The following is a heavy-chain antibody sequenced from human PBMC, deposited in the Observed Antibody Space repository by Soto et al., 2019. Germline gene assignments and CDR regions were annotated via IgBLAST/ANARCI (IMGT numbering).Heavy chain of an antibody. CDR2: ISGYNGNT. V-gene: IGHV1-18*01. CDR1: GYTFSNYG. J-gene: IGHJ6*02. Sequence: QVQLVQSGAEVKKPGASVTVSCKTSGYTFSNYGINWVRQAPGQGLGWMGWISGYNGNTNYAQTDKGRVTMTTDTSSGTVYMELRSLKSDDTAIYYCSRFIMVGGWFDPNYYHGMDVWGQGTTVTVSS. CDR3: SRFIMVGGWFDPNYYHGMDV. D-gene: IGHD6-19*01.